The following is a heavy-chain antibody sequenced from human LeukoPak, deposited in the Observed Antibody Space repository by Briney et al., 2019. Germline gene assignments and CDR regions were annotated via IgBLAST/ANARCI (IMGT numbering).Heavy chain of an antibody. J-gene: IGHJ5*02. CDR2: ISGSGGST. D-gene: IGHD2-15*01. CDR3: ARGLGLGYCSGGSCLRWFDP. Sequence: GGSLRLSCAASGFTFSSYAMSWVRQAPGKGLGWVSAISGSGGSTYYADSVKGRFTISRDNSKNTLYLQMNSLRAEDTAVYYCARGLGLGYCSGGSCLRWFDPWGQGTLVTVSS. CDR1: GFTFSSYA. V-gene: IGHV3-23*01.